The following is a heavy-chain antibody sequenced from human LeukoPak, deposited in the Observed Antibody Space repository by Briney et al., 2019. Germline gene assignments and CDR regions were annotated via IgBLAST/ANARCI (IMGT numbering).Heavy chain of an antibody. D-gene: IGHD6-13*01. J-gene: IGHJ2*01. CDR2: ISAYTGHT. CDR3: ARDLTRIAATADWYFDL. V-gene: IGHV1-18*01. Sequence: GASVKVSCKASGYNFRNYAINWVRQAPGQGLEWMGWISAYTGHTNYAQKFQGRVTMTANTSTNTASMELRSLRSDDTAVYYCARDLTRIAATADWYFDLWGRGTLVTVSS. CDR1: GYNFRNYA.